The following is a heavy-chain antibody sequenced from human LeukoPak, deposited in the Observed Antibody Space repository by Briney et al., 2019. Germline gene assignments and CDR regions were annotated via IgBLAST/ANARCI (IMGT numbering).Heavy chain of an antibody. Sequence: GASVKVSCKASGYTFTSYDINWVRQATGQGLEWMGWMNPNSGNTGYAQKFQGRVTITRNTSISTAYMELSSLRSEDTAVYYCARGRGYSYGKRIYYFDYWGQGTLVTVSS. CDR1: GYTFTSYD. J-gene: IGHJ4*02. CDR2: MNPNSGNT. V-gene: IGHV1-8*03. CDR3: ARGRGYSYGKRIYYFDY. D-gene: IGHD5-18*01.